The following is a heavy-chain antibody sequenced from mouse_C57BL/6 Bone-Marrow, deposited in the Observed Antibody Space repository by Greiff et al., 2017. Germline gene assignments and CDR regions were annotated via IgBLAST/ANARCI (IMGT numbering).Heavy chain of an antibody. CDR1: GFTFSDYG. J-gene: IGHJ3*01. Sequence: DVKLVESGGGLVKPGGSLKLSCAASGFTFSDYGMHWVRQAPEKGLEWVAYISSGSSTIYYADTVKGRFTFSRDNAKNTLFLQMTSLRSEDTAMYYCARRTYNAYWGQGTLVTVSA. CDR3: ARRTYNAY. CDR2: ISSGSSTI. V-gene: IGHV5-17*01. D-gene: IGHD5-1*01.